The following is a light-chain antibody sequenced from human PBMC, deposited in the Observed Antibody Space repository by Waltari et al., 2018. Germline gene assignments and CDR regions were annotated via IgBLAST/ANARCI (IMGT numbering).Light chain of an antibody. Sequence: DIVMTQSPDSLAVSLGERATINCKSSQSVLYSSNNKNYLAWYQQKPGQPPKLLIYWASTRECGVPDRFSGSGSGTDFTRTSSSLQAEDVAVYYCQQYYSTPRTFGQGTKVEIK. CDR2: WAS. CDR3: QQYYSTPRT. V-gene: IGKV4-1*01. J-gene: IGKJ1*01. CDR1: QSVLYSSNNKNY.